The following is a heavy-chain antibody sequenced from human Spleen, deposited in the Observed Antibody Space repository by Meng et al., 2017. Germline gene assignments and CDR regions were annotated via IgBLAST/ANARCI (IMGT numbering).Heavy chain of an antibody. CDR2: ICDSGST. CDR3: ARGMWIAVAGTAKIDY. D-gene: IGHD6-19*01. Sequence: QVQLQESGPGLVKPSQTLSLTCTVSGGSISSGDYCWSWIRQPPGEGLEWFGYICDSGSTYYSPSLKSRVTISVDTSTNQFSLRLNSVTAADTAVYYCARGMWIAVAGTAKIDYWGQGTLVTVSS. V-gene: IGHV4-30-4*01. CDR1: GGSISSGDYC. J-gene: IGHJ4*02.